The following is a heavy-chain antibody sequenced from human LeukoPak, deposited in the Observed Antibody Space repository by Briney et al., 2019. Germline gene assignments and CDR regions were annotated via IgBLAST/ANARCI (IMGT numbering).Heavy chain of an antibody. CDR1: GGSISSSSYY. V-gene: IGHV4-39*07. Sequence: SETLSLTCTVSGGSISSSSYYWGWIRQPPGKGLEWIGSIYYSGSTYYNPSLKSRVTISIDKSKNQFSLKLSSVTAADTAVYYCARGDSSGYYYFDYWGQGILVTVPS. J-gene: IGHJ4*02. CDR2: IYYSGST. D-gene: IGHD3-22*01. CDR3: ARGDSSGYYYFDY.